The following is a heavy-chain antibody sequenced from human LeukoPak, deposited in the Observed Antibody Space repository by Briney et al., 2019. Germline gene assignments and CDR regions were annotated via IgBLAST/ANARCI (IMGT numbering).Heavy chain of an antibody. J-gene: IGHJ4*02. CDR1: GGSFSGCY. CDR3: ARGYYFDY. Sequence: SETLSLTCAVYGGSFSGCYWSWIRQPPGKGLEWIGEINHSGSTNYNPSLKSRVTISVDTSKNQFSLKLSSVTAADTAVYYCARGYYFDYWGQGTLVTVSS. V-gene: IGHV4-34*01. CDR2: INHSGST.